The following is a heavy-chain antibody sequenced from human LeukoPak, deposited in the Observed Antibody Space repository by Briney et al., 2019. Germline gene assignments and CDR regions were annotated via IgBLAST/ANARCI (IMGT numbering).Heavy chain of an antibody. CDR2: ISANDGKI. CDR1: GFVFTSYG. Sequence: ASVKVSCKASGFVFTSYGFTWVRQAPGQGLEWMGWISANDGKIHYSERHQGRVTMTTDTVTSTAYMELRSLRSDDTAVYYCARGLYSSSSGDYWGQGTLVTVSS. J-gene: IGHJ4*02. CDR3: ARGLYSSSSGDY. V-gene: IGHV1-18*01. D-gene: IGHD6-6*01.